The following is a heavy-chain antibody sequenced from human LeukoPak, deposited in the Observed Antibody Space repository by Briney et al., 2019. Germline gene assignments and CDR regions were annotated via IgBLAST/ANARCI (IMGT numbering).Heavy chain of an antibody. J-gene: IGHJ6*03. CDR2: IYYSGTT. Sequence: PSETLSLTCTVSGGSISSSSYYWGWIRQPPGKGLEWIGTIYYSGTTYYNPSLKSRVTISVDTSKNQFSLKLSSVTAADTALYYCARGDCSSTICYSPMDVWGKGTTVTVSS. V-gene: IGHV4-39*01. D-gene: IGHD2-2*01. CDR1: GGSISSSSYY. CDR3: ARGDCSSTICYSPMDV.